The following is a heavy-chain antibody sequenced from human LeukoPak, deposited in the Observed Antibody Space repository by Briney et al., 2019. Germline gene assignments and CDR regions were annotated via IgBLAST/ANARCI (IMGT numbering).Heavy chain of an antibody. D-gene: IGHD2-15*01. J-gene: IGHJ3*02. CDR3: ARGRYCSADICSGGDSFDI. CDR2: IYTRGST. CDR1: GGSINNYY. V-gene: IGHV4-4*07. Sequence: PSETLSLTCTVSGGSINNYYWSWIRQPAGKGLEWIGRIYTRGSTNYNPSLKSRVTMSVDTSKNQFSLKLSSVTAADTAVYYCARGRYCSADICSGGDSFDIWGQGTMVSVSS.